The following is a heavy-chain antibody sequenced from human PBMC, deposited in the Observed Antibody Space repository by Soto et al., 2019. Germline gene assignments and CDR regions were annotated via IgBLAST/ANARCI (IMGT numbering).Heavy chain of an antibody. V-gene: IGHV3-21*01. CDR3: AIDPKAVTGLCSFDY. J-gene: IGHJ4*02. CDR2: ITSSSTYK. D-gene: IGHD6-19*01. Sequence: GGSLRLSCAASGFTFDMFSMNWVRQAPGKGLEWVSSITSSSTYKHYADSVKGRFTISRDNAKGSLYLQMNSLSAEDTAVYFCAIDPKAVTGLCSFDYWGPGTLVTLSS. CDR1: GFTFDMFS.